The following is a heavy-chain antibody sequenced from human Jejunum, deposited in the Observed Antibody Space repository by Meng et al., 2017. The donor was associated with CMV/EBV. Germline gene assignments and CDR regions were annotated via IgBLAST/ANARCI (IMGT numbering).Heavy chain of an antibody. CDR2: IYSSGIT. Sequence: QVHLHESGPGLVKPSETLSLTCTVSGGSMNSYYWTWIRQPAGKGLEWIGHIYSSGITNYNPSLKSRVIMSLDTSKNQFSLKLSSVTAADTALYYCARDVQTSLFRSTLGMGWFDPWGQGTLVTVSS. J-gene: IGHJ5*02. CDR1: GGSMNSYY. D-gene: IGHD3-3*01. CDR3: ARDVQTSLFRSTLGMGWFDP. V-gene: IGHV4-4*07.